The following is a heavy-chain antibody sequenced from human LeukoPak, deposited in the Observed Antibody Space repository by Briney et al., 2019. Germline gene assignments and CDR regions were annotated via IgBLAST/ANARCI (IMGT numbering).Heavy chain of an antibody. J-gene: IGHJ4*02. V-gene: IGHV3-30-3*01. CDR3: AKDHCYLHDSSGCYYFDY. CDR1: GFTFSSYA. CDR2: ISYDGSNK. Sequence: GGSLRLSCAASGFTFSSYAMHWVRQAPGKGLEWVAVISYDGSNKYYADSVKGRFTISRDNSKNTLYLQMNSLRAEDTAVYYCAKDHCYLHDSSGCYYFDYWGQGTLVTVSS. D-gene: IGHD3-22*01.